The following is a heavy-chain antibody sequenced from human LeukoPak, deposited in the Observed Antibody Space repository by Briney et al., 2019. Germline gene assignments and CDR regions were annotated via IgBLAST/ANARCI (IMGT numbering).Heavy chain of an antibody. CDR3: AREVMDNLRFDY. V-gene: IGHV1-46*01. D-gene: IGHD1-14*01. J-gene: IGHJ4*02. CDR2: INPSGGDT. Sequence: ASLKLSCKASGYTFTSYYMHCVRQAPGQGLEWMGIINPSGGDTSYAQKFQGRLTMTRDTSTNAVYMELTSLRSEDTAVYYCAREVMDNLRFDYWGQGTLVTVSS. CDR1: GYTFTSYY.